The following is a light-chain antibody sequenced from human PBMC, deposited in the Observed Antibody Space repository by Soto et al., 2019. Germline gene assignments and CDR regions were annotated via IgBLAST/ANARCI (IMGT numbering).Light chain of an antibody. Sequence: DIMMNQSPDWLPVSLRDSSTIKCKPSQIGGYSSNNKNYLAWYQQKPGQPPKLLIYWASTRESGVPDRFSGSGSGTDFTLTISSLQSEDFAVYYCQKYNNWPQKFGKGNKVDIK. CDR1: QIGGYSSNNKNY. J-gene: IGKJ1*01. CDR3: QKYNNWPQK. V-gene: IGKV4-1*01. CDR2: WAS.